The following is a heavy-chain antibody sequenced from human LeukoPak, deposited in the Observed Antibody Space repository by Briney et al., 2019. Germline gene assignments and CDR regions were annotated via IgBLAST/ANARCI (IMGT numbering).Heavy chain of an antibody. J-gene: IGHJ3*02. D-gene: IGHD2-2*01. V-gene: IGHV4-39*01. CDR3: ARHPVAVVPAAINAFDI. Sequence: PSETLSLTCTVSGASISSGGYYWSWIRQPPGKGLEWIGEINHSGSTNYNPSLKSRVTISVDTSKNQFSLKLSSVTAADTAVYYCARHPVAVVPAAINAFDIWGQGTMVTVSS. CDR2: INHSGST. CDR1: GASISSGGYY.